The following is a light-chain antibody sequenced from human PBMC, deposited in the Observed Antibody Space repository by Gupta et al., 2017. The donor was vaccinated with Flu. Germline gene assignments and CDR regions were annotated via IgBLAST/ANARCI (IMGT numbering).Light chain of an antibody. CDR3: QHDNSWPFT. V-gene: IGKV3-15*01. CDR2: AAF. CDR1: QSVGSG. Sequence: PATVSGSPGERATLTSSASQSVGSGLAWYQKKPGQAPRLLIYAAFSRATGIAARFNGSGSGTEFTLTISSLQSEDFAVYYCQHDNSWPFTFGPGTKLDIK. J-gene: IGKJ3*01.